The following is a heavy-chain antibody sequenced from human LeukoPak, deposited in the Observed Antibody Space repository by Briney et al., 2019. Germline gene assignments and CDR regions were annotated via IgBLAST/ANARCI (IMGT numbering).Heavy chain of an antibody. J-gene: IGHJ4*02. V-gene: IGHV6-1*01. CDR3: ARDLIAAPGGYFDY. CDR2: TYYRSKWYN. Sequence: SQTLPLTCAISGDSVSSNSAAWNWIRQSPSRGLEWLGRTYYRSKWYNDYAVSVKSRITINPDTSKNQFPLQLNSVTPEDTAVYYCARDLIAAPGGYFDYWGQGTLVTVSS. D-gene: IGHD2-15*01. CDR1: GDSVSSNSAA.